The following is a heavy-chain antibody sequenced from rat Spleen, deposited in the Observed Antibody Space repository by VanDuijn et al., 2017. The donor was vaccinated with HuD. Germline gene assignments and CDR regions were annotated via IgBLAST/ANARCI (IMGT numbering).Heavy chain of an antibody. D-gene: IGHD1-8*01. Sequence: EVQLVESGGGLVQPGRSLKLSCAASGFTFINYGMAWVRQAPTRGLEWVAAISYNGRRTYYRDSVKGRFTISRDNAKSTLYLQMDSLRSDDTATYYCARYGSFDNWFAYWGQGTLVTVSS. CDR1: GFTFINYG. CDR3: ARYGSFDNWFAY. J-gene: IGHJ3*01. V-gene: IGHV5-29*01. CDR2: ISYNGRRT.